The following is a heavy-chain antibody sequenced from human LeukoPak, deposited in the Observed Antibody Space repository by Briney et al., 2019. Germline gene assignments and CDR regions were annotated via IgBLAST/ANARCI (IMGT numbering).Heavy chain of an antibody. V-gene: IGHV4-59*01. CDR1: GGSISSYY. J-gene: IGHJ4*02. CDR2: IYYSGST. CDR3: ASFCTYGGYCY. D-gene: IGHD4-17*01. Sequence: SETLSLTCTVSGGSISSYYWSWIRQPAGKGLEWIGYIYYSGSTDYNPSLESRVTISVDTSKNQFSLKLSSVTAADTAVYYCASFCTYGGYCYWGQGTLVTVSS.